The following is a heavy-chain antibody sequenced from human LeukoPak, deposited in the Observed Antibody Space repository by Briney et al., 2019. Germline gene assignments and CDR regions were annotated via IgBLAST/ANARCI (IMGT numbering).Heavy chain of an antibody. CDR2: ISFSGST. Sequence: SETLSLTCTVSGLSISSGGYYWSWLRQHPVKGLEWIGYISFSGSTYYSPSLKSRVTISSDTSKDHFSLSLSSVTAADTAVYYCATSYGDRNYFYGLDPWGQGTTVTVSS. CDR3: ATSYGDRNYFYGLDP. D-gene: IGHD4-17*01. J-gene: IGHJ6*02. V-gene: IGHV4-31*03. CDR1: GLSISSGGYY.